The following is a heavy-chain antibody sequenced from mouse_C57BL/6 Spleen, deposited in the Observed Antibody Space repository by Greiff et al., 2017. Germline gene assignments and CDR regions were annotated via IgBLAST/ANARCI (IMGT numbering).Heavy chain of an antibody. CDR1: GYAFSSSW. Sequence: VKLVESGPELVKPGASVKISCNASGYAFSSSWMNWVKQRPGKGLEWIGRIYPGDGDTNYNGKFKGKATLTADKSSSTAYMQLSSLTSEDSAVYFCARPISSLYFDVWGTGTTVTVSS. CDR3: ARPISSLYFDV. J-gene: IGHJ1*03. D-gene: IGHD1-3*01. V-gene: IGHV1-82*01. CDR2: IYPGDGDT.